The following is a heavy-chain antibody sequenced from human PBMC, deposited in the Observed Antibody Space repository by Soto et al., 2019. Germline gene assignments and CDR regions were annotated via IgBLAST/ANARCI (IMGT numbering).Heavy chain of an antibody. J-gene: IGHJ6*03. CDR1: GGSISSYY. CDR3: ARLSVGPYYYYYMDV. V-gene: IGHV4-59*08. CDR2: IYYSGST. Sequence: SETLSLTCTVSGGSISSYYWSWIRQPPGKGLEWIGYIYYSGSTNYNPSLKSRVTISVDTSKNQFSLKLSSVTAADTAVYYCARLSVGPYYYYYMDVWGKGTTVTVSS.